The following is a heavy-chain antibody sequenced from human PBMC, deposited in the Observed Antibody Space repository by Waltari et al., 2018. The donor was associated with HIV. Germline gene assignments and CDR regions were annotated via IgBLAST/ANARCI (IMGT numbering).Heavy chain of an antibody. CDR3: ASTYYDLLEGWYFDF. V-gene: IGHV4-38-2*02. Sequence: QVQLQESGPGLVKPSETLSLTCSVSDYSITSGYYWGWIRQSPGRGLEWIGSISHSGTTVYSPSLKSRITLFRNTSKNQFFLKLTSATAADTAVYYCASTYYDLLEGWYFDFWGQGRLVTVPS. CDR2: ISHSGTT. D-gene: IGHD3-3*01. J-gene: IGHJ4*02. CDR1: DYSITSGYY.